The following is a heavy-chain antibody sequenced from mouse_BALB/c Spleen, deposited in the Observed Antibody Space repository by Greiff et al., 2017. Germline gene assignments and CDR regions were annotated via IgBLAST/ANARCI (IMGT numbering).Heavy chain of an antibody. V-gene: IGHV5-17*02. D-gene: IGHD2-2*01. CDR2: ISSGSSTI. CDR3: ARDGYDRYAMDY. J-gene: IGHJ4*01. CDR1: GFTFSSFG. Sequence: EVQLVESGGGLVQPGGSRKLSCAASGFTFSSFGMHWVRQAPEKGLEWVAYISSGSSTIYYADTVKGRFTISRDNPKNTLFLQMTSLRSEDTAMYYCARDGYDRYAMDYWGQGTSVTVSS.